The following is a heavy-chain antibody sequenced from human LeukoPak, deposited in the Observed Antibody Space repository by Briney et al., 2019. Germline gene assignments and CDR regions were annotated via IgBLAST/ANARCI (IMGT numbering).Heavy chain of an antibody. D-gene: IGHD2-2*01. CDR1: GDSVSSSNYY. V-gene: IGHV4-61*01. Sequence: SETLSLTCAVSGDSVSSSNYYWSWIRQPPGKGLEWIGYIYYGGNTNYNPSLQSRVTISVDSSKNQFSLKLSSVTVADTAVYYCATLCSSTSCYAGPRVYGMDVWGQGTTVTVSS. J-gene: IGHJ6*02. CDR2: IYYGGNT. CDR3: ATLCSSTSCYAGPRVYGMDV.